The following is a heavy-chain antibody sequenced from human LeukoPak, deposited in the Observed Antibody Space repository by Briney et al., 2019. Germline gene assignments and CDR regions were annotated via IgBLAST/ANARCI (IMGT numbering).Heavy chain of an antibody. V-gene: IGHV4-59*01. Sequence: SETLSLTCTVSGGSISSYYWSWIRQPPGKGLEWIGYIYYSGSTNYNPSLKSRVTISVDTSKNQFSLKLSSVTAADTAVYYCARGRDYYDSSGYYYHFDYWGQGTLVTVSS. D-gene: IGHD3-22*01. CDR1: GGSISSYY. J-gene: IGHJ4*02. CDR2: IYYSGST. CDR3: ARGRDYYDSSGYYYHFDY.